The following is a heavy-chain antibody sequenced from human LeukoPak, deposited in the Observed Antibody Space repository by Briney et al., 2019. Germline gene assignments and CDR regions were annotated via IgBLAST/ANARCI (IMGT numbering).Heavy chain of an antibody. CDR3: AKRSAAGTVGYFGY. D-gene: IGHD6-13*01. V-gene: IGHV3-9*01. CDR2: ISWDSGTI. Sequence: GGSLRLSCAASGFTFDDYAMHWVRQAPGKGLEWVSGISWDSGTIYYADSVKGRFTISRDDAKNSLYLQMNSLRPEDTALYYCAKRSAAGTVGYFGYWGQGTLVTVSS. CDR1: GFTFDDYA. J-gene: IGHJ4*02.